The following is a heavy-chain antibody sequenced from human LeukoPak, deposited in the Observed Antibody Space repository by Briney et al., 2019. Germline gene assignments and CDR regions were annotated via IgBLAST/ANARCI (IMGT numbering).Heavy chain of an antibody. Sequence: SGGSLRLSCAASGFTFSSYVMSWVRQAPGKGLEWVSAISGSGGSTYYADSVKGRFTISRDNSKNTLYLQMNSLRAEDTAVYYCAKGSSSWYDYFDYWGQGTLVTVSS. V-gene: IGHV3-23*01. D-gene: IGHD6-13*01. CDR2: ISGSGGST. CDR1: GFTFSSYV. CDR3: AKGSSSWYDYFDY. J-gene: IGHJ4*02.